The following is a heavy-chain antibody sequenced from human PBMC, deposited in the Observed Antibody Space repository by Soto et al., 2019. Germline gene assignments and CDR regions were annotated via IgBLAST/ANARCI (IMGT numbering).Heavy chain of an antibody. CDR3: ARDRPQSAVTDGNWFDP. D-gene: IGHD2-15*01. CDR1: GGSIRSSYW. V-gene: IGHV4-4*02. J-gene: IGHJ5*02. Sequence: LSLTRAVSGGSIRSSYWWSWVRQPPVKGLEWIGEIYHSGSINYNPTLKSRVTISVDKSKNQFSLKLSSVTAADTAVYYCARDRPQSAVTDGNWFDPWGQGTLVTVSS. CDR2: IYHSGSI.